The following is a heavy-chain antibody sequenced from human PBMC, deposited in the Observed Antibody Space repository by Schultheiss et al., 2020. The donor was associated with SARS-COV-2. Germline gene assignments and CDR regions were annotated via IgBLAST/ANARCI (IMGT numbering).Heavy chain of an antibody. V-gene: IGHV4-59*12. J-gene: IGHJ5*02. D-gene: IGHD2-8*01. CDR2: IYYSGST. CDR1: GGSISSYY. CDR3: AREGGCTNGVCLLRWEYNWFDP. Sequence: SQTLSLTCTVSGGSISSYYWSWIRQPPGKGLEWIGYIYYSGSTNYNPSLKSRVTISVDTSKNQFSLKLSSVTAADTAVYYCAREGGCTNGVCLLRWEYNWFDPWGQGTLVTVSS.